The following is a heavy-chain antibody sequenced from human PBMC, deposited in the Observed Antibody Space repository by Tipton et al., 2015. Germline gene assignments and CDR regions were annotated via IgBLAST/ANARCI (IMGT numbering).Heavy chain of an antibody. CDR1: GGSISSSSSY. CDR3: TRDLEHGMDV. Sequence: TLSLTCTVSGGSISSSSSYWAWIRQPPGKGLEWLVSLYFSGSTHYNPSLKSRVSISLNTSKNQFSLKMISVTAADPAVYFCTRDLEHGMDVWGQETTVPVSS. V-gene: IGHV4-39*07. J-gene: IGHJ6*02. CDR2: LYFSGST.